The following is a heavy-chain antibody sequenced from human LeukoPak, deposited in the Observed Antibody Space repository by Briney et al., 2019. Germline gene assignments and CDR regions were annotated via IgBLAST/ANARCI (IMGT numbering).Heavy chain of an antibody. CDR1: GYTFTGYY. CDR3: ASDYYDSSGYYRRDY. V-gene: IGHV1-2*02. J-gene: IGHJ4*02. CDR2: INPNSGRT. Sequence: GASVKVSCNASGYTFTGYYMHWVRQAPGQGLEWMGWINPNSGRTNYGQKFQGMVTMTRERSISKAYMELSRMRSDDTAVYYCASDYYDSSGYYRRDYWGQGTLVAVSS. D-gene: IGHD3-22*01.